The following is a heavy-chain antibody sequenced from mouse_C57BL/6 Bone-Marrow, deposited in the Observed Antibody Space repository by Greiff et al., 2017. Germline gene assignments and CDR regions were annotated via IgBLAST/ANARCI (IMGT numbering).Heavy chain of an antibody. CDR2: IYPRSGNT. Sequence: LVESGAELARPGASVKLSCKASGYTFTSYGISWVKQRTGQGLEWIGEIYPRSGNTYYNEKFKGKATLTADKSSSTAYMELRSLTSEDSAVYFCARWQLGTDPDWYFDVWGTGTTVTVSS. CDR1: GYTFTSYG. J-gene: IGHJ1*03. D-gene: IGHD4-1*02. CDR3: ARWQLGTDPDWYFDV. V-gene: IGHV1-81*01.